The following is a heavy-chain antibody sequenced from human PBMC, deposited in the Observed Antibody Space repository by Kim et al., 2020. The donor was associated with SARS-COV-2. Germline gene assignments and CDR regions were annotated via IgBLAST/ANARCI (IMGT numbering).Heavy chain of an antibody. CDR3: AARLDY. CDR1: GFTFSTYN. Sequence: LSLTCAASGFTFSTYNMKWVRQAPGKGLEWVAYISSSSSTIYYADSVKGRFTVSRDNAKNSLYLQMNSLRDEDTAVYYCAARLDYWGQGTLVTVSS. CDR2: ISSSSSTI. V-gene: IGHV3-48*02. D-gene: IGHD6-6*01. J-gene: IGHJ4*02.